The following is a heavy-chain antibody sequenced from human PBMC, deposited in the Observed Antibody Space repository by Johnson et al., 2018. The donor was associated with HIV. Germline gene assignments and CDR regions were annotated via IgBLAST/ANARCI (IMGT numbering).Heavy chain of an antibody. CDR2: IHSGGST. V-gene: IGHV3-53*01. J-gene: IGHJ3*02. D-gene: IGHD2-15*01. Sequence: VQLVESGGGLVQPGGSLRLSCAVFGFTVSRNYMSWVRQAPGKGMEWVSVIHSGGSTYYADSVKGRFTISRDNSKNTLYLQMNSLRAEDTAVYYCARDSVILVDGAFDIWGQGTMVTVSS. CDR3: ARDSVILVDGAFDI. CDR1: GFTVSRNY.